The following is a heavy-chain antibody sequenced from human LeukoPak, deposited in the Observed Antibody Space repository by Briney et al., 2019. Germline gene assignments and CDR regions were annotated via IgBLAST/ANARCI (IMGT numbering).Heavy chain of an antibody. CDR1: GGTFSSYA. J-gene: IGHJ3*02. Sequence: ASVKVSCKASGGTFSSYAISWVRQARGQGLEWMGGIIPIFGTANYAQKFQGRVTITTDESTSTAYMELSSLRSEDTAVYYCARVGFCGGDCYDAFDIWGQGTMVTVSS. V-gene: IGHV1-69*05. CDR2: IIPIFGTA. CDR3: ARVGFCGGDCYDAFDI. D-gene: IGHD2-21*02.